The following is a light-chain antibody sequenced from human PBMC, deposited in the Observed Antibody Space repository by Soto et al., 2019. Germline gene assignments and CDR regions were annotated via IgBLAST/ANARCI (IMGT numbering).Light chain of an antibody. CDR2: AAS. CDR3: QQSYTYPHT. J-gene: IGKJ2*01. V-gene: IGKV1-39*01. Sequence: DIQMTQSPSSLSASVGDRVTITCRTSQSVSSYLNWYQRKPGKAPNLLVFAASSLQSGVPSRFSGSGSGTDFTLTVNSLQPEDFATYYCQQSYTYPHTFGQGTKLEI. CDR1: QSVSSY.